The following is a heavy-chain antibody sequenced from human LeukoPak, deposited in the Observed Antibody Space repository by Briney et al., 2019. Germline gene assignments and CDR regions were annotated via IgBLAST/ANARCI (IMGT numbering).Heavy chain of an antibody. CDR2: IYYSGST. CDR1: GGSISSGGYY. CDR3: ARGYGSGSLGDY. J-gene: IGHJ4*02. Sequence: TSETLSLTCTVSGGSISSGGYYWSWIRQHPGKGLEWIGYIYYSGSTYYNPSLKSRVTISVDTSKNQFSLKLSSVTAADTAVYYCARGYGSGSLGDYWGQGTLVTVSS. V-gene: IGHV4-31*03. D-gene: IGHD3-10*01.